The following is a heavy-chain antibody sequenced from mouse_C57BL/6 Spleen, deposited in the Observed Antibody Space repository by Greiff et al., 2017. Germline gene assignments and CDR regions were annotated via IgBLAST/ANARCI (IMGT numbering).Heavy chain of an antibody. CDR2: IYPGSGST. J-gene: IGHJ1*03. CDR3: ARSDYSNPYWYFDV. V-gene: IGHV1-55*01. CDR1: GYTFTSYW. D-gene: IGHD2-5*01. Sequence: VQLQQPGAELVKPGASVKMSCKASGYTFTSYWITWVKQRPGQGLEWIGDIYPGSGSTNYNEKFKSKATLTVDTSSSTASMQLSSLTSEDSAVYYCARSDYSNPYWYFDVWGTGTTVTVSS.